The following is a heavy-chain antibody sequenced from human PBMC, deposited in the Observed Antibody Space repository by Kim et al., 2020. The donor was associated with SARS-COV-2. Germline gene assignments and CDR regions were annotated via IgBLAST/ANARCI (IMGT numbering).Heavy chain of an antibody. J-gene: IGHJ5*02. CDR3: ARPLIAAKRTPIAS. D-gene: IGHD6-13*01. CDR1: GFTFSSYS. V-gene: IGHV3-48*02. CDR2: ISSSSSTI. Sequence: GGSLRLSCAASGFTFSSYSMNWVRQAPGKGLEWVSYISSSSSTIYYADSVKGRFTISRDNAKNSLYLQMNSLRDEDTAVYYCARPLIAAKRTPIASWGQGTLVTVSS.